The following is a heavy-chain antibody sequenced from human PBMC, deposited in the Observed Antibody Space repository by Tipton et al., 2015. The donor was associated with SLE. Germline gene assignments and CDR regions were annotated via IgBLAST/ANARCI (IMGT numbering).Heavy chain of an antibody. J-gene: IGHJ4*02. D-gene: IGHD5-12*01. CDR3: ARGGVGGYDYFDH. V-gene: IGHV4-61*02. CDR2: IYTSGNT. CDR1: GGSISSTNYF. Sequence: LRLSCTVSGGSISSTNYFWTWIRQPAGKGLEWIGRIYTSGNTNYNPSLQSRVTISIDTSKNQFSLKLSSVTAADTAVYYCARGGVGGYDYFDHWGQGTLVTVSS.